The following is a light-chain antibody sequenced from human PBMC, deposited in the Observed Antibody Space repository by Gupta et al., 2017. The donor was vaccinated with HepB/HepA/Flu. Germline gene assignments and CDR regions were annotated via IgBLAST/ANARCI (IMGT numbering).Light chain of an antibody. CDR2: SKN. CDR3: TLYMSRGVWV. V-gene: IGLV8-61*01. J-gene: IGLJ3*02. CDR1: SGSVSTNYV. Sequence: QTVLTQEPSVSVSPGWTVTLTCGLNSGSVSTNYVPSWHQQTPAHPPLPLLYSKNPRSAEPPGFSASNFVGTTAVPTIRRDEADDAAYYSSTLYMSRGVWVFGGGTKLTVL.